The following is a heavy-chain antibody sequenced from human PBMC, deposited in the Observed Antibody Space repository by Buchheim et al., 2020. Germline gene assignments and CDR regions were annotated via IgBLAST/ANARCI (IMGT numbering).Heavy chain of an antibody. V-gene: IGHV3-48*03. D-gene: IGHD3-3*01. Sequence: EVQLVESGGGLVQPGGSLRLSCAASGFTFSSYEMNWVRQAPGKGLEWVSYISSSGSTIYYADSVKGRFTISRDNAKNSLYLQINSLRAEDTAVYYCAREKGLRFLEWSKAYYGMDVWGQGTT. CDR3: AREKGLRFLEWSKAYYGMDV. J-gene: IGHJ6*02. CDR1: GFTFSSYE. CDR2: ISSSGSTI.